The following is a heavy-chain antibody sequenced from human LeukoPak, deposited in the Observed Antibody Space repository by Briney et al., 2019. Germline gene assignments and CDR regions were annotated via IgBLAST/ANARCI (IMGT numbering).Heavy chain of an antibody. CDR3: ARDSSVGSSGYYYRDY. CDR2: IYHSGST. D-gene: IGHD3-22*01. Sequence: PSETLSLTCTVSGYSISSGYYWGWIRQPSGKGLEWIGSIYHSGSTYYNPSLKSRVTISVDTSKNQFSLKLSSVTAADTAVYYCARDSSVGSSGYYYRDYWGQGTLVTVSS. V-gene: IGHV4-38-2*02. CDR1: GYSISSGYY. J-gene: IGHJ4*02.